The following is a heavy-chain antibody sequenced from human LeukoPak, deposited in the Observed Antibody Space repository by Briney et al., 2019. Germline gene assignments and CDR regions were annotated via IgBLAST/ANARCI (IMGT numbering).Heavy chain of an antibody. CDR1: GYTFTGYY. CDR2: INPNSGGT. Sequence: ASVKVSCKASGYTFTGYYMHWVRQAPGHGLEWMGRINPNSGGTNYAQKFQGRVTMTRDTSISTAYMELSRLRSDETAVYYCARDRGELGDEGWFDPWGQGTLVTVSS. J-gene: IGHJ5*02. CDR3: ARDRGELGDEGWFDP. D-gene: IGHD7-27*01. V-gene: IGHV1-2*06.